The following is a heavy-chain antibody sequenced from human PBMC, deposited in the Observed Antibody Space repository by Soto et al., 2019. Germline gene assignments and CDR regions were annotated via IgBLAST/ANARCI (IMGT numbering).Heavy chain of an antibody. CDR1: GYSFSNFW. Sequence: GESLKISCRGSGYSFSNFWISWVRQMPGKGLEWMGRIDPGDSHTNYSPSFQGHVTFSADKSISTAYLQWNSLKASDTAIYYCARHDYGDSGTRYYYYFFGMDVWGQGTTVTVSS. CDR2: IDPGDSHT. CDR3: ARHDYGDSGTRYYYYFFGMDV. D-gene: IGHD4-17*01. J-gene: IGHJ6*02. V-gene: IGHV5-10-1*01.